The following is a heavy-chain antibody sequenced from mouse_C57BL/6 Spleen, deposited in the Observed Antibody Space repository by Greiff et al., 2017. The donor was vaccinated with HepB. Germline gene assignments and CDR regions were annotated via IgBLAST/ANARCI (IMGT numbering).Heavy chain of an antibody. V-gene: IGHV1-22*01. J-gene: IGHJ3*01. D-gene: IGHD1-1*01. CDR2: INPNNGGT. CDR1: GYTFTDYN. CDR3: AREDYYEAWFAY. Sequence: EVQLQESGPELVKPGASVKMSCKASGYTFTDYNMHWVKQSHGKSLEWIGYINPNNGGTSYNQKFKGKATLTVNKSSSTSYMELRSLTSEDSAVYYCAREDYYEAWFAYWGQGTLVTVSA.